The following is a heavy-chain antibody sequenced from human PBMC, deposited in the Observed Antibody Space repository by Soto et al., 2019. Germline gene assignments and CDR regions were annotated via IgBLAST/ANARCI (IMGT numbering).Heavy chain of an antibody. CDR2: IDPSYSYT. CDR1: GYTFTTYW. Sequence: PGGSLKISCQGSGYTFTTYWITRVRQMPGRGPEWMGRIDPSYSYTNYSPSFQGHVNISADKSTKTAYLEWRSLKASDSAIYYCACTRQDYGDRDYDYWGQGTLVTVSS. D-gene: IGHD2-21*02. CDR3: ACTRQDYGDRDYDY. J-gene: IGHJ4*02. V-gene: IGHV5-10-1*01.